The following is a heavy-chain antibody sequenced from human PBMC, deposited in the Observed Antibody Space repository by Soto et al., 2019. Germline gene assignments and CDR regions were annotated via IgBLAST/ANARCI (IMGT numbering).Heavy chain of an antibody. D-gene: IGHD1-1*01. Sequence: QVQLQQWGAGLLKPSETLSLTCAVFGGSVNSGNYYWSWIRQPPGKGLEWIGEMSHSGGTHFNPSLKIRVTISVDTSKNQFTLKMSSVTAADTALYDCARVERGTATTVVDAFDIWGPGTMVTVSS. V-gene: IGHV4-34*01. J-gene: IGHJ3*02. CDR1: GGSVNSGNYY. CDR2: MSHSGGT. CDR3: ARVERGTATTVVDAFDI.